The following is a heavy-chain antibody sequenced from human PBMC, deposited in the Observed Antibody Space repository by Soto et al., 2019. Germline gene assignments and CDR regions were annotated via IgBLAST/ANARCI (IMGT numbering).Heavy chain of an antibody. CDR2: ISSSSSYI. CDR1: GFTFSSYS. D-gene: IGHD3-3*01. J-gene: IGHJ4*02. V-gene: IGHV3-21*01. CDR3: ARDAEWRGTLYYFDY. Sequence: GGSLRLSCAASGFTFSSYSMNWVRQAPGKGLEWVSSISSSSSYIYYADSVKGRFTISRDNAKNSLYLQMNSLRAEDTAVYYCARDAEWRGTLYYFDYWGQGTLVTVSS.